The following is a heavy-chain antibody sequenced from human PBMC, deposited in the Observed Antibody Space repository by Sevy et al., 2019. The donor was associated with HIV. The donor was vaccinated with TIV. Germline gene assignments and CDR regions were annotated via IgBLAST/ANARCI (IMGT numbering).Heavy chain of an antibody. V-gene: IGHV3-30*02. J-gene: IGHJ4*02. CDR3: VKEGGGEGGDH. CDR1: GFSFSSYG. CDR2: IQYDGSNK. D-gene: IGHD2-21*01. Sequence: GGSLRLSCAASGFSFSSYGMHWVRQAPGKGLEWMSYIQYDGSNKDYADSVKGRFTISRDNSKNTLYLQMNSLRVEDTAVFNWVKEGGGEGGDHWGQGTLVTVSS.